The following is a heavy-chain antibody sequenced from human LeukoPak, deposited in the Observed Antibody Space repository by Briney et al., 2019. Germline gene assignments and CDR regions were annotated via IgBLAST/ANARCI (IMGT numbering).Heavy chain of an antibody. Sequence: GGSLRLSCAGSGFTFSNYHISWVRQAPGKGLEWVANIRQDGSEKNYMDSVKGRFTISRDNTKNSVYLQMNSLRAEDTAVYYCARGKGSSWYYFDYWGQGTLVTVSS. V-gene: IGHV3-7*01. D-gene: IGHD6-13*01. CDR2: IRQDGSEK. CDR3: ARGKGSSWYYFDY. J-gene: IGHJ4*02. CDR1: GFTFSNYH.